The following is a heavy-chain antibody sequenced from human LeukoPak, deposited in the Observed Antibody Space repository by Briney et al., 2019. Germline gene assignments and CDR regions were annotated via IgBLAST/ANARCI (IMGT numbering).Heavy chain of an antibody. Sequence: GGSLRLSCAASGFTFSTYAMSWVRQAPGKGLEWASGISGSGDRTYYAESVKGRFTISRDNSKNTLYLQMNSLRAEDTAVYYCAKERSSGWPFDYWGQGTLVTVSS. D-gene: IGHD6-19*01. CDR1: GFTFSTYA. V-gene: IGHV3-23*01. CDR2: ISGSGDRT. J-gene: IGHJ4*02. CDR3: AKERSSGWPFDY.